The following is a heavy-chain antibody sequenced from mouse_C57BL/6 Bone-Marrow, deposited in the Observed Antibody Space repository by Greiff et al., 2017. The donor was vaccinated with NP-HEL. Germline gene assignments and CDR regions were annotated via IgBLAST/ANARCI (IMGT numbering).Heavy chain of an antibody. V-gene: IGHV1-54*01. CDR3: ARAIYDGYYFY. D-gene: IGHD2-3*01. J-gene: IGHJ3*01. CDR1: GYAFTNYL. Sequence: QVQLQQSGAELVRPGTSVKVSCKASGYAFTNYLIEWVKQRPGQGLEWIGVINPGSGGTNYNEKFKGKATLTADKSSSTAYMQLSSLTSEDSAVYFCARAIYDGYYFYWGQGTLVTVSA. CDR2: INPGSGGT.